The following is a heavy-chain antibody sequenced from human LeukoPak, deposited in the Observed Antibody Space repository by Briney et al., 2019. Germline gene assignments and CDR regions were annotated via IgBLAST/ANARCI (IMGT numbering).Heavy chain of an antibody. J-gene: IGHJ5*02. V-gene: IGHV4-39*02. CDR2: IYYSGST. D-gene: IGHD2-15*01. CDR3: ARDIVVVVAAIGWFDP. CDR1: GGSISSSSYY. Sequence: SETLSLTCTVSGGSISSSSYYWGWIRQPPGKGLEWIGSIYYSGSTYYNPSLKSRVTISVDTFKNQFSLKLSSVTAADTAVYYCARDIVVVVAAIGWFDPWGQGTLVTVSS.